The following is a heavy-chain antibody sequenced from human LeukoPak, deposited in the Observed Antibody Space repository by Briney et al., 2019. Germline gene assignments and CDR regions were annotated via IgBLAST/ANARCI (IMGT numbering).Heavy chain of an antibody. CDR1: GGTFSSYA. CDR2: IIPIFGTA. V-gene: IGHV1-69*13. CDR3: ATSISLIPLFDY. J-gene: IGHJ4*02. D-gene: IGHD2-21*01. Sequence: ASVKVSCKASGGTFSSYAISWVRQAPGQGLEWMGGIIPIFGTANCAQKFQGRVTITADESTSTAYMELSSLRSEDTAVYYRATSISLIPLFDYWGQGTLVTVSS.